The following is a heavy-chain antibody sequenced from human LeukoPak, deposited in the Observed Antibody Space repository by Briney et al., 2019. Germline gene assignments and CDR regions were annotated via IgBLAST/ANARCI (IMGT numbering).Heavy chain of an antibody. CDR2: ISSSGSTI. V-gene: IGHV3-11*01. J-gene: IGHJ4*02. Sequence: GGSLRLSCAASGFTFSDYYMSWIRQAPGKGLEWVSYISSSGSTIYYADSVKGRFTISRDNAKNSLYLQMSSLRAEDTAVYYCARDGNYGDSEYFDYWGQGTLVTVSS. CDR3: ARDGNYGDSEYFDY. D-gene: IGHD4-17*01. CDR1: GFTFSDYY.